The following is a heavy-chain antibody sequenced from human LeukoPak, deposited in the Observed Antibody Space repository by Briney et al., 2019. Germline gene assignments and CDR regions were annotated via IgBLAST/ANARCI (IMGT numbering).Heavy chain of an antibody. J-gene: IGHJ4*02. V-gene: IGHV5-51*01. CDR3: ARQGYYYVSSGYYVDY. CDR1: GYSFTSYW. Sequence: GESLKISCKGSGYSFTSYWIGWVRQMPGKGLEWMGIIYPGDSDTRYSPSFQGQVTISADKSISTAYLQWSSLKASDTAMYYCARQGYYYVSSGYYVDYWGQGTLVTVSS. CDR2: IYPGDSDT. D-gene: IGHD3-22*01.